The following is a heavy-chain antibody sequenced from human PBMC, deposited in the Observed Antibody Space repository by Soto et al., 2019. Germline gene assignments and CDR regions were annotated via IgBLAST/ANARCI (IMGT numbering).Heavy chain of an antibody. V-gene: IGHV3-74*01. CDR3: ARDFTTAETPGDDFDY. CDR2: INADGSYA. J-gene: IGHJ4*02. CDR1: GFTFTNYW. D-gene: IGHD4-17*01. Sequence: PGGSLRLSCAASGFTFTNYWMHWVRQVPGKGLVWVSRINADGSYASYADFVKGRFTISRDNSRNTVHLQMNSLSAEDTAVYYCARDFTTAETPGDDFDYWGQGIPVTASS.